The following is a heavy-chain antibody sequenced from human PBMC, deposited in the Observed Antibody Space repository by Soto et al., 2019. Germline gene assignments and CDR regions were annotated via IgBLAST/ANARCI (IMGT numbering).Heavy chain of an antibody. D-gene: IGHD2-15*01. CDR1: GGSFSGYY. Sequence: SETLSLTCAVYGGSFSGYYWSWIRQPPGKGLEWIGEINHSGSTNYIPSLKSRLTISVDTSKNQFSLKLSSVTAADTAVYYCARGRYCSGGSCYRRAFDIWGQGTMVTVSS. J-gene: IGHJ3*02. CDR3: ARGRYCSGGSCYRRAFDI. V-gene: IGHV4-34*01. CDR2: INHSGST.